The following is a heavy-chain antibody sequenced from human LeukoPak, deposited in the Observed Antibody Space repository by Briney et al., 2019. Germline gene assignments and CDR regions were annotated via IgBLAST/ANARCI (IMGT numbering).Heavy chain of an antibody. Sequence: SETLSLTCTVSGGSISSYYWSWIRQPPGKGLEWIGYIYYSGSTNYNPSLKGRVTISVDTSKNQFSLKLSSVTAADTAVYYCARAWVTTVTNNNWFDPWGQGTLVTVSS. J-gene: IGHJ5*02. CDR3: ARAWVTTVTNNNWFDP. CDR1: GGSISSYY. D-gene: IGHD4-11*01. V-gene: IGHV4-59*01. CDR2: IYYSGST.